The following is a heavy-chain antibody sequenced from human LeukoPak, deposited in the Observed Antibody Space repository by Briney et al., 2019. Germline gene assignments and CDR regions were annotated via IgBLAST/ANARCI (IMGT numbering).Heavy chain of an antibody. V-gene: IGHV1-2*02. J-gene: IGHJ4*02. CDR1: GYTFTGYY. CDR2: INPNSGDT. D-gene: IGHD3-16*01. Sequence: RASVKVSCKASGYTFTGYYMHWVRQAPGQGLEWMGWINPNSGDTKYSQKFQGRVTMTRDTSIRTAYMELTRLRSDDTAVHYCATQRGSYLWGTDFDYWGQGTLVTVCS. CDR3: ATQRGSYLWGTDFDY.